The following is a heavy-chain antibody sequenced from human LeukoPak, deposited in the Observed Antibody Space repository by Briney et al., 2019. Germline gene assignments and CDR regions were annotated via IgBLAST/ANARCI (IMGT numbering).Heavy chain of an antibody. CDR2: MNPNSGNT. J-gene: IGHJ3*02. V-gene: IGHV1-8*03. Sequence: ASVKVSCKASGYTFTSYDMNWVRQATGQGLEWMGWMNPNSGNTGYAQKFQGRVTITRNTSISTAYMELSSLRSEDAAVYYCARGTYTIFGVVIKTSDAFDIWGQGTMVTVSS. D-gene: IGHD3-3*01. CDR3: ARGTYTIFGVVIKTSDAFDI. CDR1: GYTFTSYD.